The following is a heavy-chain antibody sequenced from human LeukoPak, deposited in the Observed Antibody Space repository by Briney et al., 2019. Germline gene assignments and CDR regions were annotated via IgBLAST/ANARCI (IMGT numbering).Heavy chain of an antibody. V-gene: IGHV3-21*04. CDR2: ISSIRNYI. D-gene: IGHD3-22*01. J-gene: IGHJ4*02. CDR3: ARDLYGVPNYYDSSGENYFDY. CDR1: KFTFSDYS. Sequence: GGSLRLSCAASKFTFSDYSMSWVRQAPGKGLEWVSSISSIRNYIYYADSVKGRFTVSRDNAKNSLYLQMNSLRAEDTAVYYCARDLYGVPNYYDSSGENYFDYWGQGTLVTVSS.